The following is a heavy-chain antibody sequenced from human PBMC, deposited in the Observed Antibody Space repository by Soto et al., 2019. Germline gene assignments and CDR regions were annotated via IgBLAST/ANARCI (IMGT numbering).Heavy chain of an antibody. CDR1: GFTFSSYE. CDR3: ARAGGDYAEFDY. Sequence: PGGSLRLSCAASGFTFSSYEMNWVRQAPGKGLEWVSYISSSGSTIYYADSVKGRFTISRDNAKNSLYLQMNSLRAEDTAVYYCARAGGDYAEFDYWGQGTLVTVSS. D-gene: IGHD2-21*02. CDR2: ISSSGSTI. V-gene: IGHV3-48*03. J-gene: IGHJ4*02.